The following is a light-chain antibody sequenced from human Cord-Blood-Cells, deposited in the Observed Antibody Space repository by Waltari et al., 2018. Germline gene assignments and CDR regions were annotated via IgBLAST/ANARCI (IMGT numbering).Light chain of an antibody. CDR3: CSYAGSSTVV. J-gene: IGLJ2*01. V-gene: IGLV2-23*01. CDR2: EGS. Sequence: QSALTQPASVSGSPGQSITISCTGTSSDVGSYNLVSWSQQHPGKAPKLMIYEGSKRPAVVSNRFSGSKSGNTAALTISGLQAEDEADYYCCSYAGSSTVVFGGVTKLTVL. CDR1: SSDVGSYNL.